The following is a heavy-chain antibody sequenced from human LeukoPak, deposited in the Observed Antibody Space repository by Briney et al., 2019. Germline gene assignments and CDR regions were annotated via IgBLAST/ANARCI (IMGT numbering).Heavy chain of an antibody. V-gene: IGHV3-33*01. CDR1: GFTLSSYG. CDR3: ARDHHKLTYYYDSSGYYFDY. Sequence: GRSLRLSCAASGFTLSSYGMHWVRQAPGKGLEWVAVIWYDGSNKYYADSVTGRLTISRDNSKNTLYLQMNSLRAEDTAVYYCARDHHKLTYYYDSSGYYFDYWGQGTLVTVSS. CDR2: IWYDGSNK. J-gene: IGHJ4*02. D-gene: IGHD3-22*01.